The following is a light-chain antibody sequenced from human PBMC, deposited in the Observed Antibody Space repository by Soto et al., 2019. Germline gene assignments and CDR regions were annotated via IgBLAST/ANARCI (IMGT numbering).Light chain of an antibody. CDR1: QRISSW. V-gene: IGKV1-5*01. J-gene: IGKJ2*01. CDR2: DAS. CDR3: QQYHSYPYT. Sequence: DIQMTQAPSTLSASLGDRVSITCRASQRISSWLAWYQQKSGRAPELLIYDASSLEGGVPSRFSGSASGTEFTLTITSLQAEDIATYYCQQYHSYPYTFGQGTKVEI.